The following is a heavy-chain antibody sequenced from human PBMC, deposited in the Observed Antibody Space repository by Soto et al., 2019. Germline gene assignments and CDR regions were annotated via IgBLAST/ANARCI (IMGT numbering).Heavy chain of an antibody. Sequence: PSETLSLTCTVSGGSISRGGYYWSWIRQPPGKGLEWIGYIYYSGSTNYNPSLKSRVTISVDTSKNQFSLKLSSVTAADTAVYYCARGISSWYANDAFDIWGQGTMVTVSS. J-gene: IGHJ3*02. D-gene: IGHD6-13*01. CDR3: ARGISSWYANDAFDI. V-gene: IGHV4-61*08. CDR2: IYYSGST. CDR1: GGSISRGGYY.